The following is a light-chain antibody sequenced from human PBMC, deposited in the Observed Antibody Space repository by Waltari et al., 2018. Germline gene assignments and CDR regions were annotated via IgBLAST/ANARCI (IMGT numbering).Light chain of an antibody. CDR2: WAS. V-gene: IGKV4-1*01. J-gene: IGKJ3*01. Sequence: DIVMTQSPDSLAVSLGERATIHCKPSQSVLYSSNNMNYLAWYQQKPGQPPKLLIYWASTRESGVPDRFSGSGSGTDFTLTISSLQAEDVAVYYCQQYYSTPFTFGPGTKVDIK. CDR1: QSVLYSSNNMNY. CDR3: QQYYSTPFT.